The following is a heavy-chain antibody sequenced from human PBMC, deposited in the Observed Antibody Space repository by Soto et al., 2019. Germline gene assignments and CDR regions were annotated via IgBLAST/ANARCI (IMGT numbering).Heavy chain of an antibody. Sequence: PSETLSLTCAVYGGSFSDYYWTWIRQPPGKGLEWIGEINHSGVTNYNPSLKSRVTIPVDTSKNQVSLNLSSVTAADTALYYCARESLFCSSTSCYAGPFAYWGQGTLVTVSS. CDR3: ARESLFCSSTSCYAGPFAY. V-gene: IGHV4-34*01. J-gene: IGHJ4*02. CDR1: GGSFSDYY. D-gene: IGHD2-2*01. CDR2: INHSGVT.